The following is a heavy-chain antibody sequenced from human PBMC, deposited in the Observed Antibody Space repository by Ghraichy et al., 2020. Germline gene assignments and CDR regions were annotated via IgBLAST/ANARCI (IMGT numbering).Heavy chain of an antibody. V-gene: IGHV3-49*03. D-gene: IGHD3-16*01. J-gene: IGHJ6*02. CDR1: GFTFGDYA. Sequence: GGSLRLSCTASGFTFGDYAMSWFRQAPGKGLEWVGFIRSKAYGGTTEYAASVKGRFTISRDDSESIAYLQMNSLKTEDTAVYYCTRDHSYDPIPTGYYYYGMDVWGQGTTVTVSS. CDR3: TRDHSYDPIPTGYYYYGMDV. CDR2: IRSKAYGGTT.